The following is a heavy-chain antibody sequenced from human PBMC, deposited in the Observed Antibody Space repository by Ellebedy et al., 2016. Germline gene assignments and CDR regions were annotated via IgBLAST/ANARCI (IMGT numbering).Heavy chain of an antibody. J-gene: IGHJ4*02. Sequence: GESLKISXAASGFTFSSYDMHWVRQATGKGLEWVSAIGTAGDTYYPGSVKGRFTISRENAKNSLYLQMNSLRAGDTAVYYCASKGAYFDWLDDSWSIYYWGQGTPVTVSS. CDR1: GFTFSSYD. D-gene: IGHD3-9*01. V-gene: IGHV3-13*04. CDR2: IGTAGDT. CDR3: ASKGAYFDWLDDSWSIYY.